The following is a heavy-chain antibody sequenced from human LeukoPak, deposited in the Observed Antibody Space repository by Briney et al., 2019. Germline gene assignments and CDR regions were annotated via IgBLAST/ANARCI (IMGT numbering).Heavy chain of an antibody. V-gene: IGHV5-51*01. J-gene: IGHJ5*02. CDR3: ARLMTGQQLIRGSFDP. Sequence: GESLKISCKGSGYNFASNWIGWVRQMPGKGLEWMGIIYPSDSDTRYSPSFQGHVTISADKSISTAYLQWSSLKASDTAMYYCARLMTGQQLIRGSFDPWGQGTLVTVSS. CDR1: GYNFASNW. D-gene: IGHD1-26*01. CDR2: IYPSDSDT.